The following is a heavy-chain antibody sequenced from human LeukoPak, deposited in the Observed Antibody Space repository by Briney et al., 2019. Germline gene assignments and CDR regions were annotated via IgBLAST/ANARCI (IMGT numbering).Heavy chain of an antibody. J-gene: IGHJ4*02. D-gene: IGHD2-2*01. CDR3: ARANFLYCSSTTCLFDY. CDR1: GYTFTDYY. V-gene: IGHV1-2*02. Sequence: SSVKVSRLASGYTFTDYYMHWLRQAPGHGFEWMGWINPNDGDTNYAQKFQGRVTMTRDTSISTAHMEVSRLRSDDTAVYYCARANFLYCSSTTCLFDYWGQGTLVTVSS. CDR2: INPNDGDT.